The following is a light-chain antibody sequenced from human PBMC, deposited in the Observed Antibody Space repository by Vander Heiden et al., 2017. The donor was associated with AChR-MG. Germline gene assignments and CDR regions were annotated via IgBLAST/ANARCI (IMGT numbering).Light chain of an antibody. CDR3: CSYSRTIFWV. CDR2: EVS. Sequence: QSALTQPASVSGSPGQSITISCTGTNSDVGSYNLVSWYQQHPGKAPTLLIYEVSKWPSGISNRFSGSKSGNTASLTISGLQAEDEANYYCCSYSRTIFWVFGGGTKVTVL. J-gene: IGLJ3*02. CDR1: NSDVGSYNL. V-gene: IGLV2-23*02.